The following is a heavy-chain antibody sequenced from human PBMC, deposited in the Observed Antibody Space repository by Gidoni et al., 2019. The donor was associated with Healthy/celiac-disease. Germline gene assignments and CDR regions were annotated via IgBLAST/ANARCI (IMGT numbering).Heavy chain of an antibody. CDR2: IWYDGSNK. V-gene: IGHV3-33*01. CDR1: GFTFSSYG. CDR3: ARDRGGSGLLWFGEAY. Sequence: QVQLVASGGGVVQPGRSLRLSCAASGFTFSSYGMHWVRQAPGKGLEWVAVIWYDGSNKYYADSVKGRFTISRDNSKNTLYLQMNSLRAEDTAVYYCARDRGGSGLLWFGEAYWGQGTLVTVSS. D-gene: IGHD3-10*01. J-gene: IGHJ4*02.